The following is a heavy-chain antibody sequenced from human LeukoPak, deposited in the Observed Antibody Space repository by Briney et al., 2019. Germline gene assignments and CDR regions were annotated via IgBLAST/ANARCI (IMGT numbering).Heavy chain of an antibody. D-gene: IGHD2-2*01. CDR1: GFTFSGYY. V-gene: IGHV3-11*06. CDR3: ARDRGYCSSTSCYPHWFDP. J-gene: IGHJ5*02. CDR2: ISSSSSYT. Sequence: PGGSLRLSCAASGFTFSGYYMSWIRQAPGKGLEWVSYISSSSSYTNYADSVKGRFTISRDNAKNSLYLQTNSLRAEDTAVYYCARDRGYCSSTSCYPHWFDPWGQGTLVTVSS.